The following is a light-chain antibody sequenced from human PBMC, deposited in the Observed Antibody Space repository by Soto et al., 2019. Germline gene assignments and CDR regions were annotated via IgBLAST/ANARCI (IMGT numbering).Light chain of an antibody. CDR2: EVT. V-gene: IGLV2-23*02. CDR1: SSDVGTYDL. CDR3: CAYAGNTIFYV. Sequence: QSVLTQPASVSGSPGQSITISCTGTSSDVGTYDLVSWYQQYPGKAPKLMIFEVTKRPSGVSNRFSGSKSANTASLTISGLQAKDEAVYHCCAYAGNTIFYVFGTGTKVTVL. J-gene: IGLJ1*01.